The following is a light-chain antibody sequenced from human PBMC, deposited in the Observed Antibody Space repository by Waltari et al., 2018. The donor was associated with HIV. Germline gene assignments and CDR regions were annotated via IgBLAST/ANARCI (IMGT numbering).Light chain of an antibody. CDR1: SSDVGGYNY. CDR3: SSYTSSSTSHV. J-gene: IGLJ1*01. Sequence: QSALTQPASVSGSPGQSITISCTGTSSDVGGYNYVSWYQQHPGNAPKPMLYEVSNRPSGVSNRFSGSKSGNTASLTISGLQAEDEADYYCSSYTSSSTSHVFGTGTKVTVL. CDR2: EVS. V-gene: IGLV2-14*01.